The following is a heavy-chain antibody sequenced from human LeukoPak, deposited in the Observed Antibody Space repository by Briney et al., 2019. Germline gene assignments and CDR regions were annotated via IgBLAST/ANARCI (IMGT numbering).Heavy chain of an antibody. Sequence: SVEVSCKASGGTFRNYAFSWVRQAPGHGLEWMGAIIPFLDTPNYAQNFQGRVTIAADESTTTVFMELSSLRSEDTIFYYCARGESYSMAIDFWGQGTLVTVSS. J-gene: IGHJ4*02. CDR1: GGTFRNYA. CDR3: ARGESYSMAIDF. D-gene: IGHD1-26*01. V-gene: IGHV1-69*13. CDR2: IIPFLDTP.